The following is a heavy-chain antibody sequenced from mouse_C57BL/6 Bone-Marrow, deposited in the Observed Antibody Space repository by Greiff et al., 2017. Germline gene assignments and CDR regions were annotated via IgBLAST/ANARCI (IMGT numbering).Heavy chain of an antibody. CDR3: TSTVVAYYFDY. CDR2: IRNKANNHAT. CDR1: GFTFSDAW. D-gene: IGHD1-1*01. Sequence: EVKLMESGGGLVQPGGSMKLSCAASGFTFSDAWMDWVRQSPEKGLEWVAEIRNKANNHATYYAESVKGRFTISRDDSKSSVYLQMNSLRAEDTGIYYCTSTVVAYYFDYWGQGTTLTVSS. V-gene: IGHV6-6*01. J-gene: IGHJ2*01.